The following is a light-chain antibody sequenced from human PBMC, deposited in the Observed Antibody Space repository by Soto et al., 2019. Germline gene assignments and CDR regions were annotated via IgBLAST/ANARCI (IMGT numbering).Light chain of an antibody. CDR3: QQYGSSPLT. CDR2: GAS. Sequence: EIVLTQSPGTLSLSPVEIATLYCMASHSVSSSYLAWYQPKPGQAPRLLIYGASSRATGIPDRFSGSGSGTDLTLTTRRLEPEDFAVYYCQQYGSSPLTFGGGTK. J-gene: IGKJ4*01. CDR1: HSVSSSY. V-gene: IGKV3-20*01.